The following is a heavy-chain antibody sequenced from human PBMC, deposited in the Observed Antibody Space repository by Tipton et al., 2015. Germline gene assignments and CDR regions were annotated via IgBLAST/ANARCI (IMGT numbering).Heavy chain of an antibody. D-gene: IGHD3-10*01. CDR2: IHYGGNT. Sequence: TLSLTCTVSGGSISRSNYYWGWIRQPPGMGLEWIASIHYGGNTHYNPSLMSRVTISVDTSKNQFSLTLNSVTAADTAFYYCARKPVVRGAYYYFDYWGQGTLVTVSS. CDR1: GGSISRSNYY. V-gene: IGHV4-39*01. CDR3: ARKPVVRGAYYYFDY. J-gene: IGHJ4*02.